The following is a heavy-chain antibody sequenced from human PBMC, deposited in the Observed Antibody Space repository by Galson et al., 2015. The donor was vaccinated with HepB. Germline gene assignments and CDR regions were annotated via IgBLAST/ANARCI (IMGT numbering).Heavy chain of an antibody. D-gene: IGHD3-3*01. V-gene: IGHV3-33*01. Sequence: SLRLSCAASGFTFSNYGMHWVRQAPGKGLEWVAGIWYDGSNEHYADSVKGRSTISRDNSKNTLYLQMDSLRAEDTALYYCARHPTAFYDFWSGYSDNWFDPWGQGTLVIVSS. CDR2: IWYDGSNE. CDR3: ARHPTAFYDFWSGYSDNWFDP. J-gene: IGHJ5*02. CDR1: GFTFSNYG.